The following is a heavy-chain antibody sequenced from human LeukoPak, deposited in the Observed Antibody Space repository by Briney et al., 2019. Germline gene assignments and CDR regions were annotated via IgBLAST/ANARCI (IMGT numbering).Heavy chain of an antibody. CDR2: IIPIFGTA. J-gene: IGHJ4*02. Sequence: SVKVSCKPSGGTFSSYAISWVRQAPGQGLEWMGGIIPIFGTANYAQKFQGRVTITADESTSTAYMELSSLRSEDTAVYYCARAAFRLQVFDYWGQGTLVTVSS. D-gene: IGHD4-11*01. V-gene: IGHV1-69*13. CDR3: ARAAFRLQVFDY. CDR1: GGTFSSYA.